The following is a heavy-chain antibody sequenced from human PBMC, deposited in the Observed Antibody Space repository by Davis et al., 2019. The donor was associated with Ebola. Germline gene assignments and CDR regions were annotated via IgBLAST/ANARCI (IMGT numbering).Heavy chain of an antibody. CDR3: ARAKGQQLTYWYFDL. Sequence: SETLSLTCTVSGGSINSYYWNWIRQPPGKGLEWIGSIYHSGSTYYNPSLKSRVTISVDTSKNQFSLKLSSVTAADTVVYYCARAKGQQLTYWYFDLWGRGTLVTVSS. V-gene: IGHV4-38-2*02. D-gene: IGHD6-13*01. CDR1: GGSINSYY. J-gene: IGHJ2*01. CDR2: IYHSGST.